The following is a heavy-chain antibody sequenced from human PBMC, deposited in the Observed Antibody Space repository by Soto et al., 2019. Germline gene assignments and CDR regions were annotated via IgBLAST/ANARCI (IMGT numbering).Heavy chain of an antibody. CDR3: ARNDWDYDSSGYWYDP. CDR2: IYYSGST. D-gene: IGHD3-22*01. CDR1: GGSISSGGYY. V-gene: IGHV4-31*03. J-gene: IGHJ5*02. Sequence: SETLSLTCTVSGGSISSGGYYWSWIRQHPGKGLEWIGYIYYSGSTYYNPSLKSRVTISVDTSKNQFSLKLSSVTAADTAVYYCARNDWDYDSSGYWYDPWGQGTLVTVSS.